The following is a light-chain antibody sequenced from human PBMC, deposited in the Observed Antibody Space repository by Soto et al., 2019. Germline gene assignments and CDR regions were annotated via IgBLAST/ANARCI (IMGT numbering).Light chain of an antibody. J-gene: IGKJ1*01. Sequence: DIVMTQSPLSLPVTPGEPASISCNSSQSLLQSNGYNYLDWYLQKPEQSPQLLIYFGSYRASGVPDRFSGSGSGTDFTLKIRRVEAEDVAIYYCMQAQQTPPTFGQGTKVEIK. CDR2: FGS. CDR3: MQAQQTPPT. V-gene: IGKV2-28*01. CDR1: QSLLQSNGYNY.